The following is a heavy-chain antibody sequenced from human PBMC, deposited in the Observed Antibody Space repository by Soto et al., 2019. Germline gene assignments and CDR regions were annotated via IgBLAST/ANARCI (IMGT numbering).Heavy chain of an antibody. CDR1: GFTFSSYG. Sequence: SGGSLRLSCAASGFTFSSYGMHWVRQAPGKGLEWVAVISYDGSNKYYADSVKGRFTISRDNSKNTLYLQMNSLRAEDTAVYYCAKDRGIAARPYYYYGMDVWGQGTTVTVSS. CDR3: AKDRGIAARPYYYYGMDV. J-gene: IGHJ6*02. D-gene: IGHD6-6*01. CDR2: ISYDGSNK. V-gene: IGHV3-30*18.